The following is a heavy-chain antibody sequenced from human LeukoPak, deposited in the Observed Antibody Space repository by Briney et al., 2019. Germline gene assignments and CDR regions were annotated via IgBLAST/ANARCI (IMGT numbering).Heavy chain of an antibody. V-gene: IGHV3-30-3*01. J-gene: IGHJ6*02. CDR2: ISYDGSNK. CDR3: ARMKFSRGDIVVVPAAAYYYYGMDV. D-gene: IGHD2-2*01. CDR1: GFTFSSYA. Sequence: PGRSLRLSCAASGFTFSSYAMHWVRQAPGKGLEWVAVISYDGSNKYYADSVKGRFTVSRDNSKNTLYLQMNSLRAEDTAVYYCARMKFSRGDIVVVPAAAYYYYGMDVWGQGTTVTVSS.